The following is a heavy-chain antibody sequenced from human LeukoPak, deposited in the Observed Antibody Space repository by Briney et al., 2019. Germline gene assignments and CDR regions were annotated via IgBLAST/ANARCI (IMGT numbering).Heavy chain of an antibody. CDR1: GFTFSSYT. Sequence: GGSLRLSCAASGFTFSSYTMNWVPQAPGKGLEWVSYISSSSSTISYADSVKGRFTISRDNATNSLYLQTNSLRDEDTAVYYCARRHDYGDFWGQGTLVTVSS. CDR3: ARRHDYGDF. CDR2: ISSSSSTI. V-gene: IGHV3-48*02. J-gene: IGHJ4*02.